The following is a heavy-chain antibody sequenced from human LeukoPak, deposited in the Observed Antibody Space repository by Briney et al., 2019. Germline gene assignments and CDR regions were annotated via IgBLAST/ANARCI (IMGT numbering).Heavy chain of an antibody. CDR1: GGTFSSYA. J-gene: IGHJ5*02. D-gene: IGHD3-3*01. Sequence: SVKVSCKASGGTFSSYAISWVRQAPGQGLEWMGRIIPIFGIANYAQKFQGRVTITADKSTSTAYMELSSLRSEDTAVYYCARDLRGLYDFWSGSTNWFDPWGQGTLVTVSS. CDR3: ARDLRGLYDFWSGSTNWFDP. CDR2: IIPIFGIA. V-gene: IGHV1-69*04.